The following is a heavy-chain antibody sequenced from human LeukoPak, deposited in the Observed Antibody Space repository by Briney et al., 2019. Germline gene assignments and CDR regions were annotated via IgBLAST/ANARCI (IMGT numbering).Heavy chain of an antibody. Sequence: ASVKVSCKASGYTFTGYYMHWLRQAPGQGLEWMGWINPNSGGTNYAQKFQGRVTMTRDTSISTAYMELSRLRSDDTALYYCASDYYDSSGYYYPLFYWGQGTLVTVSS. CDR2: INPNSGGT. D-gene: IGHD3-22*01. J-gene: IGHJ4*02. CDR1: GYTFTGYY. CDR3: ASDYYDSSGYYYPLFY. V-gene: IGHV1-2*02.